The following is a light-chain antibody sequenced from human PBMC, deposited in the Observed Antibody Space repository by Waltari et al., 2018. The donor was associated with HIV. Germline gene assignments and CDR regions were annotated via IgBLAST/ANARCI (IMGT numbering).Light chain of an antibody. CDR1: NIGRKR. Sequence: SYVLTQPPSVSVAPGQTARITCGGDNIGRKRVHWYLKRPGQAPVLVVYDDGDRPSGIPERFSGSNSGNTATLTISRVEGGDEADYYCQVWDTSSDHPYVVFGGGTKLTVL. V-gene: IGLV3-21*02. J-gene: IGLJ2*01. CDR3: QVWDTSSDHPYVV. CDR2: DDG.